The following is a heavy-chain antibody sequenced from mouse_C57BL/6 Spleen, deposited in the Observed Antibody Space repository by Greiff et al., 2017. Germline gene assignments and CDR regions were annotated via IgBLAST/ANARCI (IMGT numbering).Heavy chain of an antibody. CDR3: ASYYDYDYAMDD. J-gene: IGHJ4*01. Sequence: VQLQQSGAELVKPGASVKISCKASGYAFSSYWMNWVKQRPGKGLEWIGQIYPGDGDTHYNGTVKGKATLTADKSSSTAYMQLSSLTSEDSAVYFCASYYDYDYAMDDWGQGTSVTVSS. CDR2: IYPGDGDT. D-gene: IGHD2-4*01. V-gene: IGHV1-80*01. CDR1: GYAFSSYW.